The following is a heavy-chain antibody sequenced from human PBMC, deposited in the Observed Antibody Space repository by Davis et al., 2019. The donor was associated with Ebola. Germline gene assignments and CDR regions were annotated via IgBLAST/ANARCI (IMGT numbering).Heavy chain of an antibody. D-gene: IGHD1-26*01. CDR1: GFTFSSYG. J-gene: IGHJ4*02. Sequence: PGGSLRLSCAASGFTFSSYGMHWVRQAPGKALEWVAVIWYDGSNKYYADSVKGRFTISRDNSKNTLYLQMNSLRAEDTAVYYCARVSGSQVYWGQGTLVTVSS. CDR3: ARVSGSQVY. V-gene: IGHV3-33*01. CDR2: IWYDGSNK.